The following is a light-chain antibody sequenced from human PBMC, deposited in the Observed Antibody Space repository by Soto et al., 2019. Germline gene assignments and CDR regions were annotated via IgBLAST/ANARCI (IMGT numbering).Light chain of an antibody. CDR1: QTISSW. J-gene: IGKJ3*01. CDR2: KAC. CDR3: QQYNSS. V-gene: IGKV1-5*03. Sequence: DIQMTQSPSTLSGSVGYRVTIACRASQTISSWLAWYQHSPGKAPQLLIYKACTLKSGVPSRFSGSGSGIEFSLTIIRLQDDDVASYYCQQYNSSFGPGTKVDIK.